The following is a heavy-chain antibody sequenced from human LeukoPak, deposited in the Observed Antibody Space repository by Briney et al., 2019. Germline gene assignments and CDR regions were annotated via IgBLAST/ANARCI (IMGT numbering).Heavy chain of an antibody. CDR2: ICYSGST. D-gene: IGHD3-10*01. V-gene: IGHV4-39*01. Sequence: PSETLSLTCTVSGGSISSSRYYWGWIRQPPGKGLEWIGSICYSGSTYYNPSLKSRVTISVDTSKNQFSLKVSSVTAADTAVYYCARRELLSTPDAFDIWGQGTMVTVSS. CDR1: GGSISSSRYY. CDR3: ARRELLSTPDAFDI. J-gene: IGHJ3*02.